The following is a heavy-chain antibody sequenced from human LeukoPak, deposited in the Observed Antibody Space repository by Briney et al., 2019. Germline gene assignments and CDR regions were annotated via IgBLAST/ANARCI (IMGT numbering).Heavy chain of an antibody. Sequence: GGSLRLSCAASGFTFSNYWMSWVRQAPGKGLEWVANIKQDGSEKYYVDSVKGRFTISRDNAKNSLYLQMNSLRAEDTAVYYCARIIGHGSGGSGSYSYYFDYWGQGTLVTVSS. CDR3: ARIIGHGSGGSGSYSYYFDY. CDR2: IKQDGSEK. CDR1: GFTFSNYW. J-gene: IGHJ4*02. V-gene: IGHV3-7*01. D-gene: IGHD3-10*01.